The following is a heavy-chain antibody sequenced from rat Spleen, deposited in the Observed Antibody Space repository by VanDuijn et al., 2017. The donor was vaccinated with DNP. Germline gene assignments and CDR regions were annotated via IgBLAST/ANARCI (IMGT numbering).Heavy chain of an antibody. V-gene: IGHV5-27*01. CDR1: GFTFSNCG. D-gene: IGHD1-4*01. J-gene: IGHJ4*01. Sequence: EVQLVESGGGFVQPGRSLKLSCAASGFTFSNCGMAWVRQAPTKGLEWVASITNSGGSIYYRDSLKGRITISRDNAKSTLYLQMDSLRSEDTATYYCTTGAGSPWGQGTSVTVSS. CDR3: TTGAGSP. CDR2: ITNSGGSI.